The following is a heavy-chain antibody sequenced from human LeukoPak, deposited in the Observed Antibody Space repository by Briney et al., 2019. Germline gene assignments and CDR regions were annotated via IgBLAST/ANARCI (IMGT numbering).Heavy chain of an antibody. V-gene: IGHV3-23*01. CDR2: ISGRDSTT. J-gene: IGHJ4*02. CDR3: AKAPRGCFDY. Sequence: GGSLRLSCAASGFTFSSYAMSWVRQAPGKGLEWVSAISGRDSTTYYADSVKGRFTISRDNSKNTLYLQTNSLRAEDTAVYYCAKAPRGCFDYWGQGTPVTVSS. CDR1: GFTFSSYA.